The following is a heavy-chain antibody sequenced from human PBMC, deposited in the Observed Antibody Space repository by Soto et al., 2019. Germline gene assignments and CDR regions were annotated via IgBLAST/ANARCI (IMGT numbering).Heavy chain of an antibody. J-gene: IGHJ5*02. CDR2: IYYSGST. Sequence: SETLSLTCTVSGGSISSYYWSWIRQPPGKGLEWIGYIYYSGSTNYNPSLKSRVTISVDTSKNQFSLKLSSVTAADTAVYYCARSEGYSGYDGAPGWFDPWGQGTLVPSPQ. V-gene: IGHV4-59*01. D-gene: IGHD5-12*01. CDR3: ARSEGYSGYDGAPGWFDP. CDR1: GGSISSYY.